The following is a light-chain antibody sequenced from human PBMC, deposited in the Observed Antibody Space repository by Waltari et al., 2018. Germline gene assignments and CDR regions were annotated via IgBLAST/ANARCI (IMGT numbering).Light chain of an antibody. J-gene: IGLJ1*01. V-gene: IGLV2-8*01. CDR3: SSYAGSKVYV. CDR2: EVN. Sequence: QSALTQPPSASGSPGQSVTISCTGTSSDVGGYNYVSWYQQHPGKAPKLMISEVNKRPSGVPDRFSGSKSGNTASLTVSGLQAEDEADYYCSSYAGSKVYVFGTGTKVTVL. CDR1: SSDVGGYNY.